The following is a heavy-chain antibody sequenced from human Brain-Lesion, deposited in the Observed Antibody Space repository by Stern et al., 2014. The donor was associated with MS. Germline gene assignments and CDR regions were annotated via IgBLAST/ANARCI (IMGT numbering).Heavy chain of an antibody. CDR2: IYHSGGT. V-gene: IGHV4-4*02. CDR3: ARELPDLNAFDI. CDR1: GGSIRSSNW. Sequence: QVQLQESGPGLVKPSGTLSLTCAVSGGSIRSSNWWSWVRQSPGKGLEWIGEIYHSGGTKYSPSFESRVIISVDKSKNQFSLKLSYVTAADTAVYYCARELPDLNAFDIWGQGTMVTVSS. J-gene: IGHJ3*02. D-gene: IGHD1-14*01.